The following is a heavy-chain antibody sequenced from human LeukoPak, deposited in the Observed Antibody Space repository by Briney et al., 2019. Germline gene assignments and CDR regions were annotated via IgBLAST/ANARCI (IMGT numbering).Heavy chain of an antibody. Sequence: PSETLSLTCTVSGGSISSSSYYWGWIRQPPGKGLEWIGSIYYSGSTYYNPSLKSRVTISVDTSKNQFSLKLSSVTAADTAVYYCTRQGSSWRAFLDYWGQGTLVTVSS. V-gene: IGHV4-39*01. D-gene: IGHD6-13*01. J-gene: IGHJ4*02. CDR3: TRQGSSWRAFLDY. CDR2: IYYSGST. CDR1: GGSISSSSYY.